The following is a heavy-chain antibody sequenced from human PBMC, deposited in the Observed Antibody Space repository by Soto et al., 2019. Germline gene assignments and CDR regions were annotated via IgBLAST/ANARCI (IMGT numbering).Heavy chain of an antibody. J-gene: IGHJ6*02. CDR1: GGSISSYY. CDR2: IYYSGST. V-gene: IGHV4-59*08. D-gene: IGHD6-19*01. CDR3: ASQAVAPFAYYGMDV. Sequence: SETLSLTCTVSGGSISSYYWSWIRQPPGKGLEWVGYIYYSGSTNYNPSLKSRVTISVDTSKNQFSLKLSSVTAADTAVYYCASQAVAPFAYYGMDVWGQGTTVT.